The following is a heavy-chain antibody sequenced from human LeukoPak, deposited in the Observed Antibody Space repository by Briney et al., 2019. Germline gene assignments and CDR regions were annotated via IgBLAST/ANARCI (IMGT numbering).Heavy chain of an antibody. Sequence: GGSLRLSCAASGFTFSDYWMHWVRQAPGKGLEWVSLISWDGGSTYYADSVKGRFTISRDNSKNSLYLQMNSLRTEDTALYYCAKDQLEPSGAMDVWGKGTTVTVSS. CDR1: GFTFSDYW. CDR2: ISWDGGST. J-gene: IGHJ6*03. CDR3: AKDQLEPSGAMDV. V-gene: IGHV3-43*01. D-gene: IGHD1-1*01.